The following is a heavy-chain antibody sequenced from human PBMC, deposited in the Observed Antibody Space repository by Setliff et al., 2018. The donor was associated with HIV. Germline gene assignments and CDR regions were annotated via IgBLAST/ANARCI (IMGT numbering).Heavy chain of an antibody. J-gene: IGHJ1*01. CDR3: VRGVIRDISGYYRDEYFQH. Sequence: ASVKVSCKASGYRFNTYGISWVRQAPGQGLEWMGWISPYNGDTRFAQSLQGRVTLTTDTSTNTAYMEMRTLRSDDTAVYYCVRGVIRDISGYYRDEYFQHWGQGTPVTVSS. D-gene: IGHD3-22*01. V-gene: IGHV1-18*01. CDR2: ISPYNGDT. CDR1: GYRFNTYG.